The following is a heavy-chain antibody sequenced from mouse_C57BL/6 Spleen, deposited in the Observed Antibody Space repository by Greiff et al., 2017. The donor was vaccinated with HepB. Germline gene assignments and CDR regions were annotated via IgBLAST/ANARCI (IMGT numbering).Heavy chain of an antibody. D-gene: IGHD1-1*01. Sequence: VQLQQSGPELVKPGASVKISCKASGYAFSSSWMNWVKQRPGKGLEWIGRIYPGDGDTNYNGKFKGKATLTADKSSSTAYMQLSSLTSEDSAVYFCARCGITTVANYWYFDVWGTGTTVTVSS. V-gene: IGHV1-82*01. J-gene: IGHJ1*03. CDR3: ARCGITTVANYWYFDV. CDR1: GYAFSSSW. CDR2: IYPGDGDT.